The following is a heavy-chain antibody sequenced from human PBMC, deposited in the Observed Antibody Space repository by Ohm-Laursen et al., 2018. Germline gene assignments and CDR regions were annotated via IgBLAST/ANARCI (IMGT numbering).Heavy chain of an antibody. CDR3: ARPYDSSGPLGDY. D-gene: IGHD3-22*01. Sequence: LRLSCAASGFTFSSYEMNWVRQAPGKGLEWLSFISSRGSTIYYADSVRGRFTISRDNANNSLYLQMNSLRAEDTAVYYCARPYDSSGPLGDYWGQGTLVTVSS. CDR1: GFTFSSYE. J-gene: IGHJ4*02. CDR2: ISSRGSTI. V-gene: IGHV3-48*03.